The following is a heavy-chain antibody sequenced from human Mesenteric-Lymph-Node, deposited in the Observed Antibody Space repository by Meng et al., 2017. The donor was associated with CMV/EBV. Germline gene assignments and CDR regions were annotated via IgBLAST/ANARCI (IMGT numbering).Heavy chain of an antibody. J-gene: IGHJ4*02. Sequence: GESLKISCAASGFTFSNYWMHWVRQTPGKGLVWVARTNKDGSRTSHADSVQGRFTISRDNAGNTLTLQMNSLRAEDTGVYYCARGLDYGGPTLWGPGTLVTVSS. CDR3: ARGLDYGGPTL. CDR2: TNKDGSRT. V-gene: IGHV3-74*01. D-gene: IGHD3-16*01. CDR1: GFTFSNYW.